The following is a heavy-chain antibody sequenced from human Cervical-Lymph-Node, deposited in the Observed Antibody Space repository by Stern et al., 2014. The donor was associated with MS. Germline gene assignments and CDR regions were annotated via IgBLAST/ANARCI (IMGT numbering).Heavy chain of an antibody. D-gene: IGHD2/OR15-2a*01. J-gene: IGHJ6*02. CDR1: GGTFSDFA. V-gene: IGHV1-69*01. CDR3: ARDSDLENIGYGMDV. Sequence: VQLVQSGAEVKKPGSSVKVSCKASGGTFSDFAISWVRQAPRQGLEWMGGIIPVFGTANYAQKFQGRVTITADESTSTAYMELNSLRSEDTAVYYCARDSDLENIGYGMDVWGQGTTVIVSS. CDR2: IIPVFGTA.